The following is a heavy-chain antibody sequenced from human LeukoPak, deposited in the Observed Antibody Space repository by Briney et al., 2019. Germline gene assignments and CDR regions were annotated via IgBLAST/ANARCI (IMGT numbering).Heavy chain of an antibody. CDR3: ARDPNYASGSSADY. CDR2: ISSGGSTI. Sequence: GGSLRLSCAASEFTFSDYEMNWVRQAPGKGLEWVSYISSGGSTIYYADSVKDRFTISRDNAKNSLYLQMNSLRAEDTAVYYCARDPNYASGSSADYWGQGTLVTVSS. CDR1: EFTFSDYE. V-gene: IGHV3-48*03. J-gene: IGHJ4*02. D-gene: IGHD3-10*01.